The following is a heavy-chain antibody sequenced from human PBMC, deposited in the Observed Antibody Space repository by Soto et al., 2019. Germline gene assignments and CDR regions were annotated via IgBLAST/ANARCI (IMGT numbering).Heavy chain of an antibody. CDR3: ARGLISGYYLYDAFDI. CDR2: ISYSGST. CDR1: VPSIVSSEIY. J-gene: IGHJ3*02. Sequence: SDTLSLTCTDTVPSIVSSEIYCTSIGKPPGKGLEWIGYISYSGSTNYTPSLKSRVTISVDTSKNQFSLKLSSVTAADTAVYYCARGLISGYYLYDAFDIWGQGTMVT. V-gene: IGHV4-30-4*02. D-gene: IGHD3-22*01.